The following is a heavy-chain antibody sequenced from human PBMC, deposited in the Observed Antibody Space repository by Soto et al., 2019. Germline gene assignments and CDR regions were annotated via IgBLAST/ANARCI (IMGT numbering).Heavy chain of an antibody. J-gene: IGHJ5*02. CDR1: GFTFTSSA. CDR2: IVVGSGNT. V-gene: IGHV1-58*02. Sequence: SVKVSCKASGFTFTSSAMQWVRQARGQRLEWIGWIVVGSGNTNYAQKFQERVTITRDMSTSTAYMELSSLRSEDTAVYYCARDPDYGDYKGQDWFDPRGQGTLVTVSS. CDR3: ARDPDYGDYKGQDWFDP. D-gene: IGHD4-17*01.